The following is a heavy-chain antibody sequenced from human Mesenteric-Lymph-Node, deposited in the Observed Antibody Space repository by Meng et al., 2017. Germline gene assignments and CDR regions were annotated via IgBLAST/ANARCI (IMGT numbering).Heavy chain of an antibody. J-gene: IGHJ5*02. D-gene: IGHD3-10*01. V-gene: IGHV1-69*06. CDR2: IIPIFGTA. CDR3: ARKWAFGWFDP. CDR1: GYTFTSYA. Sequence: SVKVSCKASGYTFTSYAMNWVRQAPGQGLEWMGGIIPIFGTANYAQKFQGRVTSTADKSTSTAYMELSSLRSEDTAVYYCARKWAFGWFDPWGQGTLVTVSS.